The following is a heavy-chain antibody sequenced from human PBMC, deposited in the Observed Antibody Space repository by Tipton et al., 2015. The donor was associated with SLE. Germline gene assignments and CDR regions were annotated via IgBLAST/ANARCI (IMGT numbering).Heavy chain of an antibody. CDR3: ARDKEGYSSSWYYFDY. CDR1: GGSISSHY. D-gene: IGHD6-13*01. J-gene: IGHJ4*02. V-gene: IGHV4-4*08. Sequence: TLSLTCTVSGGSISSHYWSWIQQPPGKGLEWIGYIYTSGSTNYNPSLKSRVTISVDTSKNQFSLKLSSVTAADTAVYYCARDKEGYSSSWYYFDYWGQGTLVTVSS. CDR2: IYTSGST.